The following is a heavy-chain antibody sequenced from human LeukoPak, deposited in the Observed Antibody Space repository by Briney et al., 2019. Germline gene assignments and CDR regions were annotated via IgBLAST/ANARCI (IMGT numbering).Heavy chain of an antibody. Sequence: GGSLRLSCAASGFIFGGYEMNWVRQAPGKGLEWVSYISNSGRTIYYADSVKGRFTVARDNAKNALYLQMNSLRAEDTAVYYCARDLRGDDLWGQGTLATVSS. J-gene: IGHJ5*02. V-gene: IGHV3-48*03. CDR1: GFIFGGYE. D-gene: IGHD3-16*01. CDR3: ARDLRGDDL. CDR2: ISNSGRTI.